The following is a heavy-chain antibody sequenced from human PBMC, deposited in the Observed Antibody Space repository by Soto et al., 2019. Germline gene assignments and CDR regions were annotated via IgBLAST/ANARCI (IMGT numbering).Heavy chain of an antibody. V-gene: IGHV4-30-4*01. CDR1: GDSISGGDFY. Sequence: QVQLQESGPGLVNPSQTLSLTCTVSGDSISGGDFYWSWVRQPPGKGLEWIGYIYFSGSTYYNPSLKSRVTIAVDTSINPFSLKLSSVTAADTAVYYCARDCTSTTCGSYSFAMDVWGLGTTVTVSS. D-gene: IGHD2-2*01. CDR3: ARDCTSTTCGSYSFAMDV. CDR2: IYFSGST. J-gene: IGHJ6*02.